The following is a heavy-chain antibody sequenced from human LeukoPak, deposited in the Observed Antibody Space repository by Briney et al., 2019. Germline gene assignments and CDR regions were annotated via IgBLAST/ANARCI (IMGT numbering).Heavy chain of an antibody. D-gene: IGHD6-19*01. Sequence: GGSLRLSCAASGFTFSSYGMHWVRQAPGRGLEWVAVIWYDGSNKYYADSVKGRFTISRDNSKNTLYLQMNSLRAEDTAVYYCARDSLGYSSGWDVDYWGQGTLVTVSS. V-gene: IGHV3-33*01. CDR2: IWYDGSNK. J-gene: IGHJ4*02. CDR3: ARDSLGYSSGWDVDY. CDR1: GFTFSSYG.